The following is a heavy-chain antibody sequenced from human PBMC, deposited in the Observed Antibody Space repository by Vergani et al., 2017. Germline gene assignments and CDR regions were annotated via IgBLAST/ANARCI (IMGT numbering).Heavy chain of an antibody. V-gene: IGHV4-34*01. Sequence: QVQLQQWGAGLLKPSETLSLTCAVYGGSFSGYYWSWIRQPPGKGLEWIGSIYYSGSTYYNPSLKSRVTISVDTSKNQFSLKLSSVTAADTAVYYCARHGVEQQLFHAFDIWGQGTMVTVSS. J-gene: IGHJ3*02. CDR2: IYYSGST. D-gene: IGHD6-13*01. CDR1: GGSFSGYY. CDR3: ARHGVEQQLFHAFDI.